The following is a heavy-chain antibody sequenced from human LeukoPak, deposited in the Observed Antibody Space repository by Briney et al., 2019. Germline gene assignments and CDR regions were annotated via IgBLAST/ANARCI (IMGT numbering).Heavy chain of an antibody. V-gene: IGHV3-9*03. Sequence: HTGGSLRLSCAASGFTFDDYAMHWVRQAPGKGLEWVSGISWNSGIIGYADSVKGRFTISGDNAKKSLYLQMNSLRAEDMALYYCARSGYPGKFDYWGQGTLVTVSS. CDR1: GFTFDDYA. D-gene: IGHD3-22*01. CDR3: ARSGYPGKFDY. J-gene: IGHJ4*02. CDR2: ISWNSGII.